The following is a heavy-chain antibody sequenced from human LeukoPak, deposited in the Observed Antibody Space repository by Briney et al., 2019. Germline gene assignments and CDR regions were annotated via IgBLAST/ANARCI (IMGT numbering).Heavy chain of an antibody. Sequence: GASLRLSCAASGFTFSSYAMSWVRQAPGKGLEWVSAISGSGGSTYYADSVKGRFTISRDNFKNTLYLQMNSLRAEDTAVYYCAKDLRVNCSGGSCYDWFDPWGQGTLVTVSS. J-gene: IGHJ5*02. CDR1: GFTFSSYA. D-gene: IGHD2-15*01. V-gene: IGHV3-23*01. CDR3: AKDLRVNCSGGSCYDWFDP. CDR2: ISGSGGST.